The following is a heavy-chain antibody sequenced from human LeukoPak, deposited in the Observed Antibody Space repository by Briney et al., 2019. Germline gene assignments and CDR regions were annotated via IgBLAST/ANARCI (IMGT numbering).Heavy chain of an antibody. V-gene: IGHV1-69*06. J-gene: IGHJ6*03. CDR3: ARDPPGWLRDGYYYYYMDV. CDR2: IIPIFGTA. Sequence: SVKVSCKASGGTFSSYAISWVRQAPGQGLEWMGGIIPIFGTANYAQKFQGRVTITADKSTSTAYMELSSLRSEDTAVYYCARDPPGWLRDGYYYYYMDVWGKGTTVTVSS. D-gene: IGHD5-12*01. CDR1: GGTFSSYA.